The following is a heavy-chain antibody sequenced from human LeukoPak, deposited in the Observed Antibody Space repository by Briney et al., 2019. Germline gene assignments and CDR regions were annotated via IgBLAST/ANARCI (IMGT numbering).Heavy chain of an antibody. V-gene: IGHV1-8*01. J-gene: IGHJ5*02. CDR2: MNPNNGNT. Sequence: ASVKVSCKASGYTFTSYDLIWVRQATGQGLEWMGWMNPNNGNTDYAQRFQGRVTMTRNTSISTAYMELSSLRSEDTAVYYCARDSSGWYLWFDPWGQGTLVTVSS. CDR1: GYTFTSYD. CDR3: ARDSSGWYLWFDP. D-gene: IGHD6-19*01.